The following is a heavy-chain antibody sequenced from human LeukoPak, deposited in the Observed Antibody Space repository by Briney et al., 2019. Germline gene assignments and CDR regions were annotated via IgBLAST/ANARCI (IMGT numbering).Heavy chain of an antibody. J-gene: IGHJ6*04. V-gene: IGHV1-69*06. CDR2: IIPIFGTA. D-gene: IGHD2-21*01. CDR3: ARAGGLQGDYYYYYGMDV. Sequence: GASVKVSCKASGGTFSSYAISWVRQAPGQGLEWMGGIIPIFGTANYAQKFQGRVTITADKSTSTAYMELSSLRSEDTAVYYCARAGGLQGDYYYYYGMDVWGKGTTVTVSS. CDR1: GGTFSSYA.